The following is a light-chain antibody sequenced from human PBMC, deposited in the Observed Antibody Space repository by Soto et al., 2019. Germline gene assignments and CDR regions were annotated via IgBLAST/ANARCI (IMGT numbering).Light chain of an antibody. CDR3: QHFKSFPIT. J-gene: IGKJ5*01. CDR2: GAS. V-gene: IGKV3-15*01. CDR1: QSASTN. Sequence: DIVMTQSPVTLSLSPRERATLSCRASQSASTNLAWYQQKPGQAPRLLIYGASTRATGIPARFSGSGSGTDFTLTISSLQPEDFATYYCQHFKSFPITFGQGTRLEIK.